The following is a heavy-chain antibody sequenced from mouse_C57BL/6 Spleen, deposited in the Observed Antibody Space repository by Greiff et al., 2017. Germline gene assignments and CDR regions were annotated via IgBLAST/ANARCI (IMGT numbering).Heavy chain of an antibody. J-gene: IGHJ1*03. CDR1: GFNIKDDY. CDR2: IDPENGDT. D-gene: IGHD1-1*01. CDR3: TTDYYGSSYGYFDV. V-gene: IGHV14-4*01. Sequence: EVQLQQSGAELVRPGASVKVSCTASGFNIKDDYMHWVKQRPEQGLEWIGWIDPENGDTEYASKFQGKATITADTSSNTAYLQLSSLTSEDTAVYYCTTDYYGSSYGYFDVWGTGTTVTVSS.